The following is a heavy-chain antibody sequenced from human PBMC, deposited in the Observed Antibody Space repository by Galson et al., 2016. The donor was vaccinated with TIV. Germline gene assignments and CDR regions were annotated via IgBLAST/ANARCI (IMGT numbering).Heavy chain of an antibody. Sequence: SLRLSCAASGFTFSSFWMSWVRQAPGKGLEWVANIKPDGSEEYYADSAKDRFTISRDNTKNSLSLQMSGLRVEDTAVYHCVKFAGARRENYFLDQWGQGTLVTVSS. CDR2: IKPDGSEE. J-gene: IGHJ4*02. D-gene: IGHD3-10*02. CDR1: GFTFSSFW. CDR3: VKFAGARRENYFLDQ. V-gene: IGHV3-7*05.